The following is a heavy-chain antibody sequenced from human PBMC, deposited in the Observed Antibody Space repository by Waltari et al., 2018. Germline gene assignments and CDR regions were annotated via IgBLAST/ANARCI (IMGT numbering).Heavy chain of an antibody. V-gene: IGHV4-34*01. D-gene: IGHD6-13*01. CDR1: GGSFSGYY. CDR2: INHSGST. J-gene: IGHJ5*02. Sequence: QVQLQQWGAGLLKPSETLSLTCAVYGGSFSGYYWSWIRQPPGKGLEWIGEINHSGSTNYNPSLKSRVTISVDTSKNQFSLKLSSVTAADTAVYYCARAGYSTSWSTRGWFDPWGQGTLVTVSS. CDR3: ARAGYSTSWSTRGWFDP.